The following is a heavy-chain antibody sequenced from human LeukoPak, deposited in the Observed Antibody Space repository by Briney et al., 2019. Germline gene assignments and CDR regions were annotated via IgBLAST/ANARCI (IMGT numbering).Heavy chain of an antibody. Sequence: GASVKVSCKASGYTFTSYGISWVRQAPGQGLEWIVWISAYNGNTNYAQKLQGRVTMTTDTSTSTAYMELRSLRSDDTAVYYCASRGVYCSSTSCQGPYYYYGMDVWGKGTTVTVSS. CDR1: GYTFTSYG. J-gene: IGHJ6*04. CDR3: ASRGVYCSSTSCQGPYYYYGMDV. V-gene: IGHV1-18*04. CDR2: ISAYNGNT. D-gene: IGHD2-2*01.